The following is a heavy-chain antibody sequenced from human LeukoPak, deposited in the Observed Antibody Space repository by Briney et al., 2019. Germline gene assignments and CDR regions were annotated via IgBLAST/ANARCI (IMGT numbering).Heavy chain of an antibody. Sequence: GGSLRLSCAASGFTFTDSYMTWVRQAPGKGLEWLSYISGSSSDIYYADSVKGRFTISRDNSKNSLYLQMKSLRAEDTALYYCARRGYHEYSGFDYWGQGTLVTVSS. CDR2: ISGSSSDI. CDR1: GFTFTDSY. J-gene: IGHJ4*02. D-gene: IGHD1-26*01. V-gene: IGHV3-11*06. CDR3: ARRGYHEYSGFDY.